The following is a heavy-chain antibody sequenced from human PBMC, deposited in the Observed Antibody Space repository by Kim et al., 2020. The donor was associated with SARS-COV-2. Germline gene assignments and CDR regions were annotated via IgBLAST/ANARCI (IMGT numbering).Heavy chain of an antibody. V-gene: IGHV4-39*01. J-gene: IGHJ4*02. Sequence: LKSRVTISVDTSKNQFSLKLSSVTAADTAVYYCARHPDYYDSSGYYYFDYWGQGTLVTVSS. CDR3: ARHPDYYDSSGYYYFDY. D-gene: IGHD3-22*01.